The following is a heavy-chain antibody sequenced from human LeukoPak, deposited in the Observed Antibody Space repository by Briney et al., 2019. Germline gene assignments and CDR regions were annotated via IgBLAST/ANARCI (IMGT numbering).Heavy chain of an antibody. J-gene: IGHJ4*02. CDR1: GGSISSYY. V-gene: IGHV4-59*01. D-gene: IGHD6-19*01. CDR3: ARAEYSSGWLFDY. CDR2: IYYSGST. Sequence: SETLSLTRTVSGGSISSYYWSWIRQPPGKGLEWIGYIYYSGSTNYNPSLKSRVTISVDTSKNQFSLKLSSVTAADTAVYYCARAEYSSGWLFDYWGQGTLVTVSS.